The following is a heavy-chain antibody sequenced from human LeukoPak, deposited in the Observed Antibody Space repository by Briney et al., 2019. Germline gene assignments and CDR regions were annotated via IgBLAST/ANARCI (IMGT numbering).Heavy chain of an antibody. CDR3: ARDLRAPPGY. CDR1: GFTFSSYW. Sequence: GGSLRLSCVASGFTFSSYWMYGVRQDPGKGLVWVSGMKGDGSDITYADSVKGRFTISRDNAKNTVYLQMNSLRAEDTGVYYCARDLRAPPGYWGQGTLVTVSS. CDR2: MKGDGSDI. V-gene: IGHV3-74*01. J-gene: IGHJ4*02. D-gene: IGHD7-27*01.